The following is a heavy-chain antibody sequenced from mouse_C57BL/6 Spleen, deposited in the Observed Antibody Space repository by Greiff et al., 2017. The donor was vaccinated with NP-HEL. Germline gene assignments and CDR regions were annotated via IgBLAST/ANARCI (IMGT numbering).Heavy chain of an antibody. J-gene: IGHJ4*01. CDR2: IRSKSNNYAT. CDR1: GFSFNTYA. V-gene: IGHV10-1*01. D-gene: IGHD2-3*01. CDR3: VRLELYDGYYYAMDY. Sequence: EPGGGLVQPKGSLKLSCAASGFSFNTYAMNWVRQAPGKGLEWVARIRSKSNNYATYYADSVKDRFTISRDDSESMLYLQMNNVKTEDTAMYYCVRLELYDGYYYAMDYWGQGTSVTVSS.